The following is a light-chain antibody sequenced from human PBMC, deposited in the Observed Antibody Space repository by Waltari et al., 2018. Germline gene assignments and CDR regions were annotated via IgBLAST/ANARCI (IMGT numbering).Light chain of an antibody. V-gene: IGLV2-14*03. CDR3: SSRTNSITWV. Sequence: QSALTQPASVSGSPGQSITISCTATSSDFGANKYVSWYQQHPGKAPKVVMYDVTEMPSGVSNRFSGSKSGSTASLTISGLQTEDEADYYCSSRTNSITWVFGGGTKVTVL. CDR1: SSDFGANKY. CDR2: DVT. J-gene: IGLJ3*02.